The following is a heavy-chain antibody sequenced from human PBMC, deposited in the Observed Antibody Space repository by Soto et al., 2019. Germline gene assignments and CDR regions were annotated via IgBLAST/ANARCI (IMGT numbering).Heavy chain of an antibody. J-gene: IGHJ5*02. D-gene: IGHD4-17*01. Sequence: GASVTVSCKASAYTFTSYDINWVRQAPGQGLEWMGWMNPNSGNTGYAQKFQGRATMTRNTSISTAYMELSSLRSEDTAVYYCARSVPRRLRPNWFDPWGQGTLVTVSS. V-gene: IGHV1-8*01. CDR1: AYTFTSYD. CDR3: ARSVPRRLRPNWFDP. CDR2: MNPNSGNT.